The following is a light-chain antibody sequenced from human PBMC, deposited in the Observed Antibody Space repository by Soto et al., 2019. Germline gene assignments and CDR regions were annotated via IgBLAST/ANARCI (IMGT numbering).Light chain of an antibody. CDR2: GAS. CDR3: QQYGSPTWT. Sequence: EIVLTHPPGTLSLSPGERATLSCRASQSVSSSYLAWYQQKPGQAPKLLIYGASSRATGIPDRFSGSGSGTDFTLTISRLEPEDFAVYYCQQYGSPTWTFGQGT. J-gene: IGKJ1*01. CDR1: QSVSSSY. V-gene: IGKV3-20*01.